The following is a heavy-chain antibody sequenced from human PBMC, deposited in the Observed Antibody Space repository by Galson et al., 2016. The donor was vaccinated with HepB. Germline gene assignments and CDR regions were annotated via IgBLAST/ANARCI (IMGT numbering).Heavy chain of an antibody. J-gene: IGHJ4*02. CDR1: GYSFTSHW. CDR2: IYPGDSET. D-gene: IGHD2-21*02. Sequence: QSGAEVKKPGESLKISCQGSGYSFTSHWIGWVRQVPGKGLEWLGIIYPGDSETKYSPTFQGQVTISADKSINTVYLQRSSLKASDSAIYYCARSRVGGDFVYFDSWGQGTLATVSS. V-gene: IGHV5-51*01. CDR3: ARSRVGGDFVYFDS.